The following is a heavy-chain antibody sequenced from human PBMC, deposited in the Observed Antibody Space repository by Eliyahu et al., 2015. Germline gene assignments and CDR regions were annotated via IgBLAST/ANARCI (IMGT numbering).Heavy chain of an antibody. CDR3: AKSRYSYSLEGPYYFDH. CDR1: GFTFXXXA. CDR2: IRSQRYGGTT. V-gene: IGHV3-49*03. D-gene: IGHD5-18*01. Sequence: EVQLVESGGTVIHPGRSLRLSCTGSGFTFXXXALTWFRQTPGKGLGWVGFIRSQRYGGTTEYAASVQKRFTVSRDDSKSSAYLQMNSLKMEDTGIYYCAKSRYSYSLEGPYYFDHWGQGTLVTVSS. J-gene: IGHJ4*02.